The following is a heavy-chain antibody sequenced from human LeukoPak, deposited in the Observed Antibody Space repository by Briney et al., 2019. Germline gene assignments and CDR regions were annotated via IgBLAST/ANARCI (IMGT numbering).Heavy chain of an antibody. CDR2: IYYSGST. CDR1: GGSISSYY. Sequence: SETLSLTCTVSGGSISSYYWSWIRQPPGKGLEWIGYIYYSGSTNYNPSLKGRVTISVDTSKNQFSLKLSSVTAADTAVYYCASAIFVENAFDIWGQGTMVTVSS. V-gene: IGHV4-59*01. J-gene: IGHJ3*02. CDR3: ASAIFVENAFDI. D-gene: IGHD3-3*01.